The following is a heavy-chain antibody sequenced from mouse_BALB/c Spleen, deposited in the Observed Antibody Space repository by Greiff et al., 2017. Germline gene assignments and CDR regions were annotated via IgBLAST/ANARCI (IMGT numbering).Heavy chain of an antibody. CDR2: ISYSGST. CDR3: ARNMIMAEFAY. D-gene: IGHD2-4*01. CDR1: GDSITSCY. J-gene: IGHJ3*01. V-gene: IGHV3-8*02. Sequence: VQLQQSGPSLVKPSQTLSLTCSVTGDSITSCYWNWIRKFPGNKLEYMGYISYSGSTYYNPSLKSRISITRDTSKNQHYLQLNSVTTEDTATYYCARNMIMAEFAYWGQGTLVTVSA.